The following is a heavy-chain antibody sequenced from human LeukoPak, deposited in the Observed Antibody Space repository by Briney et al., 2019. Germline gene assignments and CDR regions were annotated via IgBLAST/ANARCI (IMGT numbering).Heavy chain of an antibody. D-gene: IGHD2-2*02. J-gene: IGHJ5*02. CDR3: AKGVSGRHRGRPPSKQYSSSTSSYTRNWFDP. CDR1: GGSFSGYY. V-gene: IGHV4-34*01. Sequence: SETLPLTCAVYGGSFSGYYWSWIRQPRGKGLDWIGELNHSGSTNNNTPHNSRVTISLATSKIQLSLKMSTVTAADTALYYCAKGVSGRHRGRPPSKQYSSSTSSYTRNWFDPWGQGTLVTVSS. CDR2: LNHSGST.